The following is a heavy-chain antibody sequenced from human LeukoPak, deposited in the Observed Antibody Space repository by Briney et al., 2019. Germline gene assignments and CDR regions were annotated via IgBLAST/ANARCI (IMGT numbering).Heavy chain of an antibody. D-gene: IGHD1-1*01. CDR3: ARGEGTWFDP. J-gene: IGHJ5*02. CDR2: IYYSGST. CDR1: GGSISSYY. V-gene: IGHV4-59*01. Sequence: PSETLSLTCTVSGGSISSYYWSWIRQPPGKGLEWIGYIYYSGSTNYNPSLKSRVTISVDTSKNQFSLKLSSVTAADTAVYYCARGEGTWFDPWGQGTLVTVSS.